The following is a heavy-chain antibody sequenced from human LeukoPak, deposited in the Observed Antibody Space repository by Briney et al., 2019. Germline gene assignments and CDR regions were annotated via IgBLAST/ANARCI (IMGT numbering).Heavy chain of an antibody. D-gene: IGHD6-19*01. CDR2: IYYSGST. CDR3: ARLPLGSGWPFDY. CDR1: GGSISSSSYY. V-gene: IGHV4-39*01. Sequence: SETLSLTCTVSGGSISSSSYYWGWIRQPPGKGLEWIGSIYYSGSTYYNPSLKGRVTISVDTSKNQFSLKLSSVTAADTAVYYCARLPLGSGWPFDYWGQGTLVTVSS. J-gene: IGHJ4*02.